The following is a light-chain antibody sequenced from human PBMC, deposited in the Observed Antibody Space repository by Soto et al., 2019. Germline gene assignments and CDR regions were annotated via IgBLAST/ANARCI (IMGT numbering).Light chain of an antibody. V-gene: IGKV1-5*03. J-gene: IGKJ1*01. CDR3: QQYNSYWT. CDR1: QNINTW. CDR2: KAS. Sequence: DFQMTQSPSTLSASVGDRVTITCRASQNINTWLAWYQQKPGKAPNLLIYKASSLESGVPSRFSGSGSGTEFTLTISSLQPDDFATYYCQQYNSYWTFGQGTKVDIK.